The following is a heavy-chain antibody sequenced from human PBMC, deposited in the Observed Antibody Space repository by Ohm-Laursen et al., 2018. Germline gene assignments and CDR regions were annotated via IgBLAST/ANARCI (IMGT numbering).Heavy chain of an antibody. CDR3: AKGSRTSGWPN. J-gene: IGHJ4*02. CDR1: GFTFSSYG. V-gene: IGHV3-30*18. D-gene: IGHD6-19*01. Sequence: SLRLSCTASGFTFSSYGMHWVRQAPGKGLEWVAVISYDGSNKYYADSVKGRFTISRDNSKNMLYLQMNSLRAEDTAIYYCAKGSRTSGWPNWGQETLVTVSS. CDR2: ISYDGSNK.